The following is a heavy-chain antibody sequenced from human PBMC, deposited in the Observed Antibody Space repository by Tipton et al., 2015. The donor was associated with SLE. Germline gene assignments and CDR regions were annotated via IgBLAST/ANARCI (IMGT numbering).Heavy chain of an antibody. Sequence: SLRLSCAASGFTFSSYAMHWVRQAPGKGLEWVAVISYDGSNKYYADSVKGRFTISRDNSKNTLSLQMSSLRAEDTAVYYCAREGQLYSHFDNWGQGTLVTVPS. V-gene: IGHV3-30*14. D-gene: IGHD2-2*02. CDR3: AREGQLYSHFDN. CDR2: ISYDGSNK. CDR1: GFTFSSYA. J-gene: IGHJ4*02.